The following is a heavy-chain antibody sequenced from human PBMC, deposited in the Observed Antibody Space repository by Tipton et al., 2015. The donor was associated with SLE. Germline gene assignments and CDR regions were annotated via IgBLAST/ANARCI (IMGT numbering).Heavy chain of an antibody. Sequence: TLSLTCSVSGYSISSGDYWSWLRQPPGRGVEWIGSIFHSGTTYYKPSLESRVTISVDTSKNEFSLRLSSVTAADTALYYCARHFSGSYSFDYWGQGKLVTVSS. V-gene: IGHV4-38-2*01. CDR3: ARHFSGSYSFDY. CDR2: IFHSGTT. J-gene: IGHJ4*02. CDR1: GYSISSGDY. D-gene: IGHD1-26*01.